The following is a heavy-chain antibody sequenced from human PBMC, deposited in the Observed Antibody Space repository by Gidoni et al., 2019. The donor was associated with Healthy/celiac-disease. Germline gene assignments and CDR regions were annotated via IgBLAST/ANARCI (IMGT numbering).Heavy chain of an antibody. CDR1: GYTFTGYY. Sequence: QVQLVQPGAEVKKPGASVKVSCKASGYTFTGYYMHWVRQAPGQGLAWMGWINPNSGGTNYAQKFEGRVTMTRDTSISTAYMELSRLRSDDTAVYYCARVRWRGGDAFDIWGQGTMVTVSS. CDR2: INPNSGGT. J-gene: IGHJ3*02. D-gene: IGHD3-10*01. V-gene: IGHV1-2*02. CDR3: ARVRWRGGDAFDI.